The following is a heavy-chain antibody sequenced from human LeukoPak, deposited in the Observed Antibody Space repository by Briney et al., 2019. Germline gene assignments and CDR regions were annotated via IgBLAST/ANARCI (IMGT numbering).Heavy chain of an antibody. V-gene: IGHV4-39*01. CDR3: ARLGDFAWYYFDY. D-gene: IGHD3-9*01. CDR2: IYYGGST. J-gene: IGHJ4*02. CDR1: GGSIRSGGYY. Sequence: SETLSLTCTVSGGSIRSGGYYWGWIRQPPGTGLDWVGTIYYGGSTYYNPSLKSRVTISVDTSKNQSSLRLSSVTAADTAVYYCARLGDFAWYYFDYWGQGTLVTVSS.